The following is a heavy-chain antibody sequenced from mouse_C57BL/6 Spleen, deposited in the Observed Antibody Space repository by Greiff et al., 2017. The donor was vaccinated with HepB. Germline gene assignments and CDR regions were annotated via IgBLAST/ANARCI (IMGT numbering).Heavy chain of an antibody. CDR1: GFTFTDYY. CDR2: IRNKANGYTT. V-gene: IGHV7-3*01. J-gene: IGHJ4*01. CDR3: ARSMGNYYGSSSGDY. Sequence: EVKLVESGGGLVQPGGSLSLSCAASGFTFTDYYMSWVRQPPGKALEWLGFIRNKANGYTTEYSASVKGRFTISRDNSQSILYLQMNALRAEDSATYYCARSMGNYYGSSSGDYWGQGTSVTVSS. D-gene: IGHD1-1*01.